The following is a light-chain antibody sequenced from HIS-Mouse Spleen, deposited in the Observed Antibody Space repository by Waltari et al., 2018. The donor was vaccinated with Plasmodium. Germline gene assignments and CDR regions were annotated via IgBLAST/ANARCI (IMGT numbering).Light chain of an antibody. J-gene: IGKJ3*01. CDR2: GAS. CDR3: QQYNNWSFT. CDR1: QSVSSN. V-gene: IGKV3-15*01. Sequence: EIVMTQSPATLSVSPGERADLSCRASQSVSSNLAWYQQKPGQAPRLPIYGASTRATGIPARFSGSGSGTEFTLTISSLQSEDFAVYYCQQYNNWSFTFGPGTKVDIK.